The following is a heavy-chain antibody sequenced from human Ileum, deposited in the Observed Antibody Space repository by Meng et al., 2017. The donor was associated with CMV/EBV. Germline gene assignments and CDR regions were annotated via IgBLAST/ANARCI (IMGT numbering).Heavy chain of an antibody. J-gene: IGHJ4*02. D-gene: IGHD7-27*01. CDR2: IKKDGSEK. CDR3: ASHLGY. CDR1: GFTFSSYA. Sequence: GESLKISCAASGFTFSSYAMSWVRQAPGKGLEWVANIKKDGSEKQYVDSVKGRFTISRDNARNSLYLQMNSLRAEDTAVYYCASHLGYWGQGTLVTVSS. V-gene: IGHV3-7*01.